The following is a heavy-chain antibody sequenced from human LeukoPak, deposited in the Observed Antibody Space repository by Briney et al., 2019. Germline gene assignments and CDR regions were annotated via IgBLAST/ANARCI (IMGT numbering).Heavy chain of an antibody. CDR3: ARSRWEVIILSNWFDP. J-gene: IGHJ5*02. Sequence: PGGSLRLSCAASGFTFSSYSMNWVRQAPGKGLEWVSSISSSSSYIYYADSVKGRFTISRDNAKSSLYLQMNSLRAEDTAAYYCARSRWEVIILSNWFDPWGQGTLVTVSS. CDR2: ISSSSSYI. D-gene: IGHD3-3*01. CDR1: GFTFSSYS. V-gene: IGHV3-21*01.